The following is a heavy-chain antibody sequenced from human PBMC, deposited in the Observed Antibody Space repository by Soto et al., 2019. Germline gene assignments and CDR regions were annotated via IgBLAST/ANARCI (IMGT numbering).Heavy chain of an antibody. CDR3: ARAPLVVPAAIVSYYYYYMDV. CDR1: GGSFSGYY. CDR2: INHSGST. J-gene: IGHJ6*03. D-gene: IGHD2-2*02. Sequence: TSETLSLTCAVYGGSFSGYYWSWIRQPPGKGLEWIGEINHSGSTNYNPSLKSRVTISVDTSKNQFSLKLSSVTAADTAVYYCARAPLVVPAAIVSYYYYYMDVWGKGTTVTVSS. V-gene: IGHV4-34*01.